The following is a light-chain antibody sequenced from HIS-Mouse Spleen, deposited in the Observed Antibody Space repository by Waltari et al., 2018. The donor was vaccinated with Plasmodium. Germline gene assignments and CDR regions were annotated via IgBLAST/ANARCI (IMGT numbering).Light chain of an antibody. CDR2: EVS. CDR3: SSYAGSNNLV. CDR1: SSDVGGYNY. Sequence: QSALTQPPSASGSPGQSVTISCTGTSSDVGGYNYVSWYQQHPGKAPKHMIYEVSKGHPGGPDPFSGSKTGSTASLTVSGLQAEDEADYYCSSYAGSNNLVFGGGTKLTVL. V-gene: IGLV2-8*01. J-gene: IGLJ2*01.